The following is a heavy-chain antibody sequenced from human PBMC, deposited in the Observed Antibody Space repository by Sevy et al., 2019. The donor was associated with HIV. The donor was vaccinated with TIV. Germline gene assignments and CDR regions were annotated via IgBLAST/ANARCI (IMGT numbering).Heavy chain of an antibody. D-gene: IGHD1-1*01. CDR1: GFTFDDYA. Sequence: GGSLRLSCAASGFTFDDYAMHWVRQAPGKGLEWVSGISWNSGSIGYADSVKGRFTISRDNAKNSLYLQMNSLRAEDTALYYCAKDMSGTPYYHMDVWGKGTTVTVSS. CDR2: ISWNSGSI. J-gene: IGHJ6*03. V-gene: IGHV3-9*01. CDR3: AKDMSGTPYYHMDV.